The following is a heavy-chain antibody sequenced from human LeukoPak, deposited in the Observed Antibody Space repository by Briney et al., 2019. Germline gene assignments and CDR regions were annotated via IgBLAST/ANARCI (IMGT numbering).Heavy chain of an antibody. Sequence: SETLSLTCTVSGYSISSGYYWGWIRQPPGKGLEWIGSIYHSGSTYYNPSLKSRVTISVDTSKNQFSLKLSSVTAADTAVYYCASAIAAAGPNDYWGQGTLVTVSS. J-gene: IGHJ4*02. D-gene: IGHD6-13*01. CDR1: GYSISSGYY. CDR3: ASAIAAAGPNDY. V-gene: IGHV4-38-2*02. CDR2: IYHSGST.